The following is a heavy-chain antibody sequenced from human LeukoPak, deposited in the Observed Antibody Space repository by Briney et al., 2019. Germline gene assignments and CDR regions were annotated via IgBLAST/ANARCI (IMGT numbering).Heavy chain of an antibody. V-gene: IGHV3-33*01. CDR3: ARNGGLYYYDSSGSPDY. CDR1: GFTFSSYG. J-gene: IGHJ4*02. CDR2: IWYDGSNK. D-gene: IGHD3-22*01. Sequence: GGSLRLSCAASGFTFSSYGMHWVRQAPGKGLEWVAVIWYDGSNKYYADSVKGRFTISRDNSKNTLYLQMNSLRAGDTAVYYCARNGGLYYYDSSGSPDYWGQGTLVTVSS.